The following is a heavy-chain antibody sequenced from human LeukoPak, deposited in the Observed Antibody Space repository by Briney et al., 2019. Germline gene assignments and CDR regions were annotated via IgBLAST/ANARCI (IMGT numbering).Heavy chain of an antibody. J-gene: IGHJ4*02. V-gene: IGHV3-7*01. CDR1: GFTFSSYA. Sequence: GGSLRLSCAASGFTFSSYAMSWVRQAPGKGLEWVANIKQDGSEKYYVDSVKGRFTSSRDNAKNSLYLQMNSLRAEDTAVYYCARGERITMVRGVVPPDYWGQGTLVTVSS. CDR3: ARGERITMVRGVVPPDY. CDR2: IKQDGSEK. D-gene: IGHD3-10*01.